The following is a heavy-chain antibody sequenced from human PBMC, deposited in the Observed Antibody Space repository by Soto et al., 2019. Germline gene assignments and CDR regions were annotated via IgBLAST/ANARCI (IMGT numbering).Heavy chain of an antibody. J-gene: IGHJ5*02. CDR1: GGSINSNDW. V-gene: IGHV4-4*02. CDR2: IFHSGSA. CDR3: ARDYFDSSDYTTNWFDP. D-gene: IGHD3-22*01. Sequence: SETLSLTCAVSGGSINSNDWWTWVRQPPGKGLEWIAEIFHSGSANYNPSLKSRVTISVDKSKNQFSLKLSSVTAADTAVYYFARDYFDSSDYTTNWFDPWGQGTLVTVSS.